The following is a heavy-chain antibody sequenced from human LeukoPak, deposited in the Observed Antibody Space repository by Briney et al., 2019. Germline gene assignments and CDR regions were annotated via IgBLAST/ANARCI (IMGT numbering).Heavy chain of an antibody. Sequence: SETLSLTCTVSGGSISSSSYYWGWIRQPPGKGLEWIGSIYYSGSTYYNPSLKSRVTISVDTSKNQFSLKLSSVTAADTAVYYCARDPKTAMVPFDYWGQGTLVPVSS. CDR1: GGSISSSSYY. CDR2: IYYSGST. J-gene: IGHJ4*02. D-gene: IGHD5-18*01. CDR3: ARDPKTAMVPFDY. V-gene: IGHV4-39*07.